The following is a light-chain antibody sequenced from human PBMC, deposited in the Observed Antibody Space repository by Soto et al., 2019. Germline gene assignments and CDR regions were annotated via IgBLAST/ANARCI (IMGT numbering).Light chain of an antibody. CDR2: AVT. CDR1: SGDVGDYNF. J-gene: IGLJ2*01. Sequence: QSVLTQPPSASGSPGQSVTISCTGPSGDVGDYNFVSWYQQHPGKAPKLMIYAVTKRPSGVPDRFSGSKSGNTASLTASGLQAEDEADYYCSSYAGSNNLVFGGGTKLTVL. CDR3: SSYAGSNNLV. V-gene: IGLV2-8*01.